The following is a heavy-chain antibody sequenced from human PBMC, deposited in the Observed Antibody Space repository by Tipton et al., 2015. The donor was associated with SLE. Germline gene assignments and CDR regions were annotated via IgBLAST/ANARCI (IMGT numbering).Heavy chain of an antibody. V-gene: IGHV3-9*01. CDR1: GFNFNDYD. CDR2: ISWDAVKI. CDR3: AKRHDDYDTQAFFDY. D-gene: IGHD4-17*01. J-gene: IGHJ4*02. Sequence: RSLRLSCAASGFNFNDYDMHWVRQAPGKGLEWVSGISWDAVKIDYADSVKGRFSISRDNAKNFLYLQMNSLRVEDTALYFCAKRHDDYDTQAFFDYRGQGTLVAVSS.